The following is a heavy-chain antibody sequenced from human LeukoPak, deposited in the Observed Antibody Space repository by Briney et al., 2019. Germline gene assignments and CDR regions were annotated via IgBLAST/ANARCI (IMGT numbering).Heavy chain of an antibody. V-gene: IGHV1-2*02. CDR2: INPNSGGT. CDR1: GYTFSDYY. D-gene: IGHD2-21*01. J-gene: IGHJ4*02. Sequence: GASVKVSCKASGYTFSDYYIHWVRQAPGQGLEWVGWINPNSGGTNYAQKFQGRVTMTRDTSISTAYMELSRLRSDDTAVYYCARRIGTASDCWGQGTLVTVSS. CDR3: ARRIGTASDC.